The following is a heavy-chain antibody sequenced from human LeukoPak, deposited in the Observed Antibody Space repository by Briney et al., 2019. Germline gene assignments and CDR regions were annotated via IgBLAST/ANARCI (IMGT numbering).Heavy chain of an antibody. V-gene: IGHV3-30-3*01. CDR1: GFTFSSYA. Sequence: GRSLRLSCAASGFTFSSYAMHWVRQAPGKGLEWVAVISYDGSNKYYADSVKGRFTISRDNSKNTLYLQMNSLRAEDTAVYYCAKEGRILRYFDWLYHRPLVGWFDPWGQGTLVTVSS. D-gene: IGHD3-9*01. J-gene: IGHJ5*02. CDR2: ISYDGSNK. CDR3: AKEGRILRYFDWLYHRPLVGWFDP.